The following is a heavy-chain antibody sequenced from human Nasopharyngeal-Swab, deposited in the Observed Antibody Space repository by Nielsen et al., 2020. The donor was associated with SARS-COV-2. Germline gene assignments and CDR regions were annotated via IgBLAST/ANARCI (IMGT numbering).Heavy chain of an antibody. D-gene: IGHD5-18*01. CDR2: ISCSRTYI. CDR3: ARTGYSFGFDAFDV. V-gene: IGHV3-21*01. Sequence: GGSLRLSCAASGFTLSSYSMNWVRQAPGKGLEWVSSISCSRTYIYYADSVKGRFTISRDNAKNSLYLQMNSLRAEDTAVYYCARTGYSFGFDAFDVWGQGTMVTVSS. CDR1: GFTLSSYS. J-gene: IGHJ3*01.